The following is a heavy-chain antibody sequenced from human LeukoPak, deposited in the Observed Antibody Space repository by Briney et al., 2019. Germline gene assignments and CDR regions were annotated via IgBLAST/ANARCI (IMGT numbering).Heavy chain of an antibody. CDR3: ARDLQYYESVWGTYRYTMNAFDI. J-gene: IGHJ3*02. V-gene: IGHV3-74*01. Sequence: PGGSLRLSCAASGFTFSRYWMHWVRQAPGKGLVWVSGINSDGSNTNYADSVKGRFTFSRDNAKTTLYLQMNSLRAEDTAVYYCARDLQYYESVWGTYRYTMNAFDIWGQGTMVTVSS. CDR2: INSDGSNT. D-gene: IGHD3-16*02. CDR1: GFTFSRYW.